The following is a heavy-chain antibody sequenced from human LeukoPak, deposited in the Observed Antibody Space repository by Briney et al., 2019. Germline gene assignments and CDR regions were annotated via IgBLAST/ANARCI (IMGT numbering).Heavy chain of an antibody. CDR2: ITGSGGST. D-gene: IGHD3-22*01. Sequence: GGSLRLSCAASGFTFSSYAMSWVRQAPGKGLEWVSGITGSGGSTYYADSVKGRFTISRDNSTNTLYLQMNSLRAEDTAVYYCAKDVGIVSQHWGQGTLVTVSS. V-gene: IGHV3-23*01. J-gene: IGHJ1*01. CDR1: GFTFSSYA. CDR3: AKDVGIVSQH.